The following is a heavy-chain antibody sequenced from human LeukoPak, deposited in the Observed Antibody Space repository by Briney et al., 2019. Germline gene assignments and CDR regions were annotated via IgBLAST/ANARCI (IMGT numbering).Heavy chain of an antibody. CDR2: ISWDGGKT. J-gene: IGHJ6*03. Sequence: GGSLRLSCAASGFIFDDYAMHWVRQPPGKGLEWVSLISWDGGKTYYADSVKGRFTISRDNSKNSLYLQMNSLRPDDTALYYCAKAEMSSFLYSYYYMDVWGKGTTVTVSS. V-gene: IGHV3-43D*03. CDR1: GFIFDDYA. CDR3: AKAEMSSFLYSYYYMDV. D-gene: IGHD5-24*01.